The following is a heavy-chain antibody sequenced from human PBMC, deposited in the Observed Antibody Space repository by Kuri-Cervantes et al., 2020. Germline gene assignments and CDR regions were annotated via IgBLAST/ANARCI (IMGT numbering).Heavy chain of an antibody. V-gene: IGHV3-48*04. CDR2: ISSSSSNT. J-gene: IGHJ6*02. CDR1: GFTFSTYS. D-gene: IGHD1-26*01. CDR3: ARGWDLPDGMDV. Sequence: GESLKISCAGSGFTFSTYSMNWVRQAPGKGLEWVSYISSSSSNTYYADSVKGRFTISRDNAKSSLYLQMNSLRAEDTAVYYCARGWDLPDGMDVWGQGTTVTVSS.